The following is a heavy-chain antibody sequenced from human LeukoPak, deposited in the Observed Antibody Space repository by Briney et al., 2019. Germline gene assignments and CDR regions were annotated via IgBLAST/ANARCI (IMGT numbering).Heavy chain of an antibody. J-gene: IGHJ4*02. Sequence: PGGSLTLPCAASGFTFSSYAMRWVRQAPGKGLEWVSSVIGSGFTTHYADSVKGRFTISRDNSKNTLYLQMNSLRAEDTAVYYCAKGKGNSYFDYWGQGTLVTVSS. D-gene: IGHD2/OR15-2a*01. CDR2: VIGSGFTT. CDR1: GFTFSSYA. V-gene: IGHV3-23*01. CDR3: AKGKGNSYFDY.